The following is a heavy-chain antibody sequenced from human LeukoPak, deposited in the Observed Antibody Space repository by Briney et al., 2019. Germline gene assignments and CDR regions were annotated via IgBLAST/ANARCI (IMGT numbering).Heavy chain of an antibody. CDR1: GFTFSSYA. CDR3: AKAGEYYYDSSGYLSGDAFDI. J-gene: IGHJ3*02. D-gene: IGHD3-22*01. CDR2: ISGSGGGT. Sequence: PGGSLRLSCAASGFTFSSYAMSWVRQAPGKGLEWVSAISGSGGGTYYADSVKGRFTISRDNSKNTLYLQMNSLRAEDTAVYYCAKAGEYYYDSSGYLSGDAFDIWGQGTMVTVSS. V-gene: IGHV3-23*01.